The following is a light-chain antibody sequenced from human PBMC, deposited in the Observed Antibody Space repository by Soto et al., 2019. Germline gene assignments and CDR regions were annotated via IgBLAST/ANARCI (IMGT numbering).Light chain of an antibody. Sequence: DIQLTQSPSSLSASVGDRVTITCQASQDINNYLNWYQQKPGKAPKLLIFDASSVEAGVPSRFRGSGSGTHFNFTISSLETEDITTYHCQQYEDLPLTFGGGTRVELK. CDR1: QDINNY. J-gene: IGKJ4*01. V-gene: IGKV1-33*01. CDR2: DAS. CDR3: QQYEDLPLT.